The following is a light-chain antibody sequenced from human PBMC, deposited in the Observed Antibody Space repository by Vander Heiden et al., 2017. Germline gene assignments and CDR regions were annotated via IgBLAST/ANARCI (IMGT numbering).Light chain of an antibody. CDR2: GAS. CDR1: QRVSSS. CDR3: QQYNNWPPRT. V-gene: IGKV3D-15*01. J-gene: IGKJ4*01. Sequence: EIVMTQSPATLSVSPGESATTFCRASQRVSSSLAWYQQKPGQAPRLLIYGASTRATGVPARFSGSGCGTEFTLIISSLQSEDFAVYYCQQYNNWPPRTFGGGTKVEIK.